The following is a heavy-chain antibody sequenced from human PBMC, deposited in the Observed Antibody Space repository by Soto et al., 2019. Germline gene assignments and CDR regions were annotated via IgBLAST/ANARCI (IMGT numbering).Heavy chain of an antibody. CDR2: ISGSGGST. CDR3: AKGVRSTYYYYYYGMDV. Sequence: GGSLRLSCATSGFTFSSHAMSWVRQAPGKGLEWVSAISGSGGSTYYADSVKGRFTISRDNSKNTLYLQMNSLRAEDTAVYYCAKGVRSTYYYYYYGMDVWGQGTTVTVSS. CDR1: GFTFSSHA. V-gene: IGHV3-23*01. J-gene: IGHJ6*02. D-gene: IGHD2-15*01.